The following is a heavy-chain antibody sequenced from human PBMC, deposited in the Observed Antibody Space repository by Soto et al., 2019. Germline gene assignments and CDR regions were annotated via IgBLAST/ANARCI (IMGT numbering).Heavy chain of an antibody. J-gene: IGHJ4*02. V-gene: IGHV1-69*02. CDR3: ALRTGNWNPLAD. CDR1: GGTTSSYT. Sequence: QVQLVQSEAEVERPGSSVKVSCKTSGGTTSSYTIGWVRQAPGQGLEWMGNIVPMINKIDYAQKFQGRVTITADKSTRTVYMELNSLRSEDTAVYFCALRTGNWNPLADWGQGTLVTVSS. CDR2: IVPMINKI. D-gene: IGHD1-1*01.